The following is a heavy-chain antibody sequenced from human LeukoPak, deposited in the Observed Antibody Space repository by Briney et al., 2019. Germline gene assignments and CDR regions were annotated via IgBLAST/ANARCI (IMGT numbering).Heavy chain of an antibody. V-gene: IGHV4-30-2*01. Sequence: PSETLSLTCAVSGGSISSGGYSWGWIRQPPGKGLEWIGYIYHSGSTYYNPSLKSRVTVSVDRSKNQFSLKLSSVTAADTAVYYCAREARRVYYGSGSYSYYFDYWGQGTLVTVSS. J-gene: IGHJ4*02. CDR1: GGSISSGGYS. CDR2: IYHSGST. CDR3: AREARRVYYGSGSYSYYFDY. D-gene: IGHD3-10*01.